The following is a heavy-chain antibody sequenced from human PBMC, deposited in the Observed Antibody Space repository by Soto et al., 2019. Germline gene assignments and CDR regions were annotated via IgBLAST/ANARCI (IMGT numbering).Heavy chain of an antibody. CDR3: ARDILVAVFDY. D-gene: IGHD3-22*01. CDR1: GFTFSSYG. Sequence: GGSLRLSCAASGFTFSSYGMHWVRQAPGKGLEWVAVIWYDGSNKYYADSVKGRFTISRDNSKNTLYLQMNSLRAEDTAVYYCARDILVAVFDYWGQGTLVTVSS. CDR2: IWYDGSNK. V-gene: IGHV3-33*01. J-gene: IGHJ4*02.